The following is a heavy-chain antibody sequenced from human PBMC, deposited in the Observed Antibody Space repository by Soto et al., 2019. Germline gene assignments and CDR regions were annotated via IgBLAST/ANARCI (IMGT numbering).Heavy chain of an antibody. Sequence: QVQLVQSGAEVKKPGSSVKVSCKASGGTFSSYAISWVRQAPGQGLEWMGGIIPIFGTANYAQKFQGRVTNTADESTSTSYMELSSLRSEDTAVYYWAGSLRVAARPFDYWGQGTLVNVSS. CDR1: GGTFSSYA. J-gene: IGHJ4*02. CDR3: AGSLRVAARPFDY. CDR2: IIPIFGTA. V-gene: IGHV1-69*01. D-gene: IGHD6-6*01.